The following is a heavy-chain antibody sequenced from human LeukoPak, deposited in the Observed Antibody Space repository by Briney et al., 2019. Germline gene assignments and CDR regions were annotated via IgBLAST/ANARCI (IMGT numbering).Heavy chain of an antibody. J-gene: IGHJ3*02. V-gene: IGHV3-23*01. CDR2: ISGSGGST. CDR3: ARDHRGYEAFDI. CDR1: GFTFSSYG. D-gene: IGHD5-12*01. Sequence: GGSLRLSCAASGFTFSSYGMSWVRQAPGKGLEWVSAISGSGGSTYYADSVKGRFTISRDSAQKSLYLQMNSLRAEDTAVYYCARDHRGYEAFDIWGQGTKVTVFS.